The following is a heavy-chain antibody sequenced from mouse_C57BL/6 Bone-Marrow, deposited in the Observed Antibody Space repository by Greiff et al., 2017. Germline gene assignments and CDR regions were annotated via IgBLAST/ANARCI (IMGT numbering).Heavy chain of an antibody. Sequence: DVMLVESGGGLVKPGGSLKLSCAASGFTFSSYAMSWVRQTPEKRLECVATISDGGSYTYYPDNVKGRFTISRDNAKNNLYLQMSHLKSEDTAMYYCARFYYYGSSLDYWGQGTTLTVSS. CDR2: ISDGGSYT. CDR1: GFTFSSYA. D-gene: IGHD1-1*01. CDR3: ARFYYYGSSLDY. J-gene: IGHJ2*01. V-gene: IGHV5-4*03.